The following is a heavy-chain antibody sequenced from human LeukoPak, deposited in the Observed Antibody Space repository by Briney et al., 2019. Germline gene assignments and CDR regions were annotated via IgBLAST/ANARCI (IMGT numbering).Heavy chain of an antibody. D-gene: IGHD2-2*01. CDR3: ARPVFLNYCSSTSCPQNFDY. V-gene: IGHV4-4*07. CDR2: VYTSGST. J-gene: IGHJ4*02. Sequence: SETLSLTCTVSGGSISSYYWSWIRQPAGKGLEWIGRVYTSGSTNYNPSLKSRVTMSVDTSKNQFSLKLSSVTAADTAMYYCARPVFLNYCSSTSCPQNFDYWGQGTLVTVSS. CDR1: GGSISSYY.